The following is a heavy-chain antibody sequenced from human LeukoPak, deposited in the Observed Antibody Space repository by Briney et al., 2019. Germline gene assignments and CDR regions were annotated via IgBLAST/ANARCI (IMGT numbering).Heavy chain of an antibody. V-gene: IGHV3-13*01. J-gene: IGHJ3*02. Sequence: GGSLRLSCAASGFTFSSYDMHWVRQATGKGLEWVSAIGTAGDTYYPGSVKGRFTISRENAKNSLYLQMNSLRAGDTAVYYCARDGYCSSTSCHDAFDIWGQGTMVTVSS. CDR1: GFTFSSYD. D-gene: IGHD2-2*01. CDR2: IGTAGDT. CDR3: ARDGYCSSTSCHDAFDI.